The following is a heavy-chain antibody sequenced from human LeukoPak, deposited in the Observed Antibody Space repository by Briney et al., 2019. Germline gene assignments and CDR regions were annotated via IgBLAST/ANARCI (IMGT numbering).Heavy chain of an antibody. Sequence: SETLSLTCTVSGGSISSYYWSWIRKPPGKGLEWIGYIYYSGSTNYNPSLKSRVTISVDTSKNQFSLKLSSVTAADTAVYYCARNGARYYYGMDVWGQGTTVTVSS. J-gene: IGHJ6*02. D-gene: IGHD2-8*01. V-gene: IGHV4-59*01. CDR3: ARNGARYYYGMDV. CDR2: IYYSGST. CDR1: GGSISSYY.